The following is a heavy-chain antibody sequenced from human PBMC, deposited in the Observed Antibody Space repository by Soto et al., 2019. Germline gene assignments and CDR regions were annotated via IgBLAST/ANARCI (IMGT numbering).Heavy chain of an antibody. V-gene: IGHV1-69*01. CDR3: ARGGYSSSYRFDH. Sequence: QVQLMQSGAEVRKAGSSVRVSCKASGDTYNNYALNWVRQAPGQGLEWMGGIFPFIKTANYAQKFQGRVTITSEDSTSTVYMDLSSLRSEDTAVYYCARGGYSSSYRFDHWGQGTLVTVSS. CDR1: GDTYNNYA. D-gene: IGHD6-13*01. J-gene: IGHJ4*02. CDR2: IFPFIKTA.